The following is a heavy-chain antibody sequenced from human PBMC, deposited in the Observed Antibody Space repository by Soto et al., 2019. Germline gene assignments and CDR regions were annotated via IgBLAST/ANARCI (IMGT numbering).Heavy chain of an antibody. CDR1: GYTFTGYY. CDR3: ARALLSYYYDSSGGI. Sequence: ASVKVFCKASGYTFTGYYMHWVRQAPGQGLEWMGWINPNSGGTNYAQKFQGRVTMTRDTSISTAYMELSRLRSDDTAVYYCARALLSYYYDSSGGIWGQGTMVTVSS. CDR2: INPNSGGT. J-gene: IGHJ3*02. V-gene: IGHV1-2*02. D-gene: IGHD3-22*01.